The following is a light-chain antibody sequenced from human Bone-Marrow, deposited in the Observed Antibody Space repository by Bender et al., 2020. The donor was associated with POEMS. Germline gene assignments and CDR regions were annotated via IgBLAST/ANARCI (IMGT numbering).Light chain of an antibody. CDR2: DVS. CDR1: GSDVGGYNY. Sequence: QSALTQPPSASGSPGQSVTISCTGTGSDVGGYNYVSWYQQYAGKAPKLMIYDVSKRPSVAPDRFSGTKSDTAASLTVSGLQTEDEADYYCSSYTSSSTKVFGTGTKVTVL. CDR3: SSYTSSSTKV. J-gene: IGLJ1*01. V-gene: IGLV2-8*01.